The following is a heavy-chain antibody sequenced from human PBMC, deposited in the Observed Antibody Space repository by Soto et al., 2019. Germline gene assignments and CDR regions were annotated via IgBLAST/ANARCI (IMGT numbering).Heavy chain of an antibody. V-gene: IGHV1-2*04. D-gene: IGHD6-13*01. CDR3: ARGQHLGGSYYYYGVDV. CDR2: INPNSGGT. CDR1: GYTFTGYY. J-gene: IGHJ6*02. Sequence: QVQLVQSGAEVRKPGASVKVSCKASGYTFTGYYMHWVRQAPGQGLEWMGWINPNSGGTKYAQKFEGWVTMTSDTSISTGYMELSRLKSDGTALDYCARGQHLGGSYYYYGVDVWGQGTTVTVSS.